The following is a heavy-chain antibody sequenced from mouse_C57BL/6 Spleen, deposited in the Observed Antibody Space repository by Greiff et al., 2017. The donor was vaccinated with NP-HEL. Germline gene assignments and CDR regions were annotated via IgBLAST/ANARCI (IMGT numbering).Heavy chain of an antibody. D-gene: IGHD3-2*02. CDR2: INPRDGST. V-gene: IGHV1-85*01. J-gene: IGHJ4*01. CDR1: GYTFTSYD. Sequence: VQLQQSGPELVKPGASVKLSCKASGYTFTSYDINWVKQRPGQGLEWIGWINPRDGSTKYNEKFKGKATLTVDTSSSTAYMELHSLTSEDSAVYLGDRESSGYVEAMDYWGQGTSVTVSS. CDR3: DRESSGYVEAMDY.